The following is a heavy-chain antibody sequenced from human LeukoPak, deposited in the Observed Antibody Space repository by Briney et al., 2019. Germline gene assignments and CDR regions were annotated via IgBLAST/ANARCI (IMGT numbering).Heavy chain of an antibody. V-gene: IGHV3-30*02. J-gene: IGHJ3*02. D-gene: IGHD6-13*01. CDR2: IWYGGSNK. CDR3: AKPKARYSSSPGAFDI. Sequence: GGSPRLSCAASGFTFSSYGMHWVRQAPGKGLEWVAVIWYGGSNKYYADSVKGRFTISRDNSKNTLYLQMNSLRAEDTAVYYCAKPKARYSSSPGAFDIWGQGTMVTVSS. CDR1: GFTFSSYG.